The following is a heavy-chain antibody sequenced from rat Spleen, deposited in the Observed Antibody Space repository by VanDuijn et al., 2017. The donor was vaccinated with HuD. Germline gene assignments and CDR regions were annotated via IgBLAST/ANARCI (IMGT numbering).Heavy chain of an antibody. Sequence: EVQLVESGGGLVQPGRSLKLSCAASGFTFSNYYMAWVRQAPTKGLEWVAYISTGGGSTYYRDSVKGRFTISRDNAKSTLYLQMDSLRSEDTATYYCTTSQGTIAATFDYWGQGVMVTVSS. V-gene: IGHV5-27*01. D-gene: IGHD1-2*01. CDR3: TTSQGTIAATFDY. J-gene: IGHJ2*01. CDR2: ISTGGGST. CDR1: GFTFSNYY.